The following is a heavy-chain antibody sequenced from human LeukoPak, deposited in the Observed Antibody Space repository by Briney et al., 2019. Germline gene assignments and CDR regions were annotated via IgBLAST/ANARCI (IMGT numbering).Heavy chain of an antibody. Sequence: GGSLRLSCAASGFTLSSYAMSWVRRGPGKGLEWVSAISVSGNTYHADSVKGRFTISRDSSKNTLYLQMNSLRAGDAAVYYCAKDDAWLQYGNWGRGTLVTVSS. J-gene: IGHJ4*02. CDR2: ISVSGNT. CDR3: AKDDAWLQYGN. D-gene: IGHD5-24*01. CDR1: GFTLSSYA. V-gene: IGHV3-23*01.